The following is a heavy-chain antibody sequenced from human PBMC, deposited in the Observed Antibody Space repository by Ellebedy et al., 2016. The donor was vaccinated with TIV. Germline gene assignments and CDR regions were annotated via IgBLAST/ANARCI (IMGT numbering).Heavy chain of an antibody. CDR3: ARIQPAYGEDGMDV. Sequence: SGPTLVXPTQILTLTCTFSGFSLSTSGMCVSWIRQPPGKALEWLARIDWDDDKYYSTSLKTRLTISKDTSKNQVVLTMTNMDPVDTATYYCARIQPAYGEDGMDVWGQGTTVTVSS. CDR2: IDWDDDK. D-gene: IGHD4-17*01. J-gene: IGHJ6*02. CDR1: GFSLSTSGMC. V-gene: IGHV2-70*11.